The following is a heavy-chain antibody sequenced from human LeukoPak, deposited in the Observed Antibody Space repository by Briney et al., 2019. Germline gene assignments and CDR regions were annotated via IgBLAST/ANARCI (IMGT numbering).Heavy chain of an antibody. V-gene: IGHV4-34*01. D-gene: IGHD4-17*01. CDR3: ARDSVYGDWDFDP. Sequence: SETLSLTCAVYGGSFSGYYWSWIRQPPGKGLEWIGEINHSGSTNYNPSLKSRVTISVDTSKNQFSLKLSSVTAADTAVYYCARDSVYGDWDFDPWGQGTLITVSS. J-gene: IGHJ5*02. CDR2: INHSGST. CDR1: GGSFSGYY.